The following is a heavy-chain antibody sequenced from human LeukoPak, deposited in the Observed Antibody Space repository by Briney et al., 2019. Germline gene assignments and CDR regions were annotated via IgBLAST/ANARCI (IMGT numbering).Heavy chain of an antibody. Sequence: SETLSLTCTVSGGSITSYSWSWIRLPAGKGLEWIGRINPSGSTDYNPSLKSRLTMSLDTPKKHFSLNLNSVTAADTAVYYCARQQLKTMASFDSWGQGTLVTVSS. CDR3: ARQQLKTMASFDS. CDR1: GGSITSYS. CDR2: INPSGST. D-gene: IGHD4/OR15-4a*01. J-gene: IGHJ4*02. V-gene: IGHV4-4*07.